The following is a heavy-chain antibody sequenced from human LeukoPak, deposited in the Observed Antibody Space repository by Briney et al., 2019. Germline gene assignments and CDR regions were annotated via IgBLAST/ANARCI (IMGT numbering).Heavy chain of an antibody. CDR1: GFTFSSYT. Sequence: GGSLRLSCAASGFTFSSYTMNWVRQAPGKGLEWVSYISPSSTSIYYADSVKGRFTISRDNAKNSPSLQMNSLRAEDTAVYYCARGNYFDYWGQGVLVTVSS. J-gene: IGHJ4*02. CDR2: ISPSSTSI. V-gene: IGHV3-48*01. CDR3: ARGNYFDY.